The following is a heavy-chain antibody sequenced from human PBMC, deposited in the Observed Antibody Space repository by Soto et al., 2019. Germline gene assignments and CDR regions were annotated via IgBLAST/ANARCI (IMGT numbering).Heavy chain of an antibody. D-gene: IGHD3-3*01. CDR3: ARDSVGTILGHEGYGMDV. Sequence: DSVKGSCKASGYTFSSYGISWVRQAPGQGLEWMGWISAYNGNTNYAQKLQGRVTVTTDTSTSTAYMELRSLRSDDTAVYYCARDSVGTILGHEGYGMDVWGQGTTVTVSS. V-gene: IGHV1-18*04. J-gene: IGHJ6*02. CDR1: GYTFSSYG. CDR2: ISAYNGNT.